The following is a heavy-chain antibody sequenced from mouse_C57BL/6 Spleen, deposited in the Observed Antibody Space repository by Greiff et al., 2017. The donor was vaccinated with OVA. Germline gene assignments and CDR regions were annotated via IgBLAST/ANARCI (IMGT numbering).Heavy chain of an antibody. CDR1: GFTFSDYY. Sequence: EVMLVESGGGLVQPGGSLKLSCAASGFTFSDYYMYWVRQTPEKRLEWVAYISNGGGSTYYPDTVKGRFTISRDNAKNTLYLQMSRLKSEDTAMYYCARLLRNSGGAMDYWGQGTSVTVSS. V-gene: IGHV5-12*01. D-gene: IGHD1-1*01. CDR2: ISNGGGST. CDR3: ARLLRNSGGAMDY. J-gene: IGHJ4*01.